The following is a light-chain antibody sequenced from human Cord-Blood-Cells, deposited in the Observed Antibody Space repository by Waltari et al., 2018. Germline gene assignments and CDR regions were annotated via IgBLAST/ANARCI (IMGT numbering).Light chain of an antibody. CDR1: SSDVGSYNL. CDR3: CSYAGSLYV. V-gene: IGLV2-23*01. Sequence: QSALTQPASVSGSPGQSITISCTGTSSDVGSYNLVSWYQQHPGTAPKLMLYEGSKRRSGVYNRFSGSNAGNTASLTIAGLQAEDEADYYCCSYAGSLYVFGTGTKVTVL. J-gene: IGLJ1*01. CDR2: EGS.